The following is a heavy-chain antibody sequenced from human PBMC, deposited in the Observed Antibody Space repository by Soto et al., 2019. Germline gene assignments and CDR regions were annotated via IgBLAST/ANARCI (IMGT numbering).Heavy chain of an antibody. D-gene: IGHD4-17*01. CDR2: IYYSGST. CDR3: ARHPSTYGDYGY. CDR1: GGSISSYY. V-gene: IGHV4-59*08. J-gene: IGHJ4*02. Sequence: QVQLQESGPGLVKPSETLSLTCTVSGGSISSYYWSWIRQPPGKGLEWIGYIYYSGSTNYNPSLMSRVTISVDTSKNQFSLKLSSVPAADTAVYYCARHPSTYGDYGYCGQGTLVTVSS.